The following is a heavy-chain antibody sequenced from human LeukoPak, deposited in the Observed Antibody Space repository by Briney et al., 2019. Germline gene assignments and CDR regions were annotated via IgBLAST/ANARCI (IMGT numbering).Heavy chain of an antibody. J-gene: IGHJ6*02. D-gene: IGHD3-10*01. CDR2: INSDGSST. Sequence: RGSLRLSCAASGFTFSSYWMHWVRQAPGKGLVWVSRINSDGSSTSYADSVKGRFTISRDNAKNTLYLQMNSLRAEDTAVYYCARAQGYYGPGTSLTNVWGQGTTVTVSS. CDR1: GFTFSSYW. CDR3: ARAQGYYGPGTSLTNV. V-gene: IGHV3-74*01.